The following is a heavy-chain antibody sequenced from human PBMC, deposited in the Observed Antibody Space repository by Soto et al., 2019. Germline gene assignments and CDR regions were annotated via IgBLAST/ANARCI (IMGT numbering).Heavy chain of an antibody. CDR2: MNPNSGNT. V-gene: IGHV1-8*01. CDR1: GYTFTSYD. Sequence: ASVKVSCKSSGYTFTSYDINCVRQATGQGLEWMGWMNPNSGNTGYAQKFQGRVTMTRNTSISTAYMELSSLRSEDTAVYYCAREGYYDILTGYYHVDYWGQGTLVTVS. D-gene: IGHD3-9*01. J-gene: IGHJ4*02. CDR3: AREGYYDILTGYYHVDY.